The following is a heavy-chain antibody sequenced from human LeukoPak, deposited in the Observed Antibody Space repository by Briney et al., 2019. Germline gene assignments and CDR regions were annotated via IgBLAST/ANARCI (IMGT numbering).Heavy chain of an antibody. CDR1: GYTLTGYY. J-gene: IGHJ4*02. CDR3: ARGGVDY. D-gene: IGHD3-10*01. CDR2: INPNSGDI. V-gene: IGHV1-2*06. Sequence: ASVKVSCKASGYTLTGYYMHWVRQDPGQGLEWMGRINPNSGDINYAQKFQGRVTMTMDTSISTAYMELSRLRSDDTAVYYCARGGVDYWGQGSLVTVSS.